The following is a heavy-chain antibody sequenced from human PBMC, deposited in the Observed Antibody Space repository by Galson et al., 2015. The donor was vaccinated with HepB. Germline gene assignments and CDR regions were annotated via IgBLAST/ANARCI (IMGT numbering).Heavy chain of an antibody. CDR1: GXXXXXXX. D-gene: IGHD6-19*01. Sequence: SLRLSCAASGXXXXXXXXXXXRQAPGKGLEXXAFIWYGXRNKYYADSVKGRFXXXRDNSKNTPYLQMSSLRAEDTAVYYCVKDRDXYSSVFDYWGQGTLGXXSS. J-gene: IGHJ4*02. CDR3: VKDRDXYSSVFDY. V-gene: IGHV3-30*02. CDR2: IWYGXRNK.